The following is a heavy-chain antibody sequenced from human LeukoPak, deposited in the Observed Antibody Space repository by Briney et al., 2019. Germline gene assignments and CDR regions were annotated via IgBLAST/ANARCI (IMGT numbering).Heavy chain of an antibody. CDR2: IKQDGSEK. CDR1: GFTFSSYW. CDR3: ARDPTYYLRYGYFDS. Sequence: GGSLRLSCAASGFTFSSYWMSWVREAPGKGLEWVANIKQDGSEKYYVDSVKGRFTIPRDNAKNSLYLQMNSLRAEDTAVYYCARDPTYYLRYGYFDSWGQGTLVTVSS. V-gene: IGHV3-7*01. J-gene: IGHJ4*02. D-gene: IGHD1-26*01.